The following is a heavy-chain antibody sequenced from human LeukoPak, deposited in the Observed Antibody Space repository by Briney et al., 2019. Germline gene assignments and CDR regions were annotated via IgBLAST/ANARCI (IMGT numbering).Heavy chain of an antibody. Sequence: GESLQISCKGSGYRFTSYWIGWVRQMPGKGLEWMGIIYPGDSDTRYSPSFQGQVTISADKSISTAYLQWSSLKASDTAMYYCASMVRGVIIVPPDAFDIWGQGTMVTVSS. D-gene: IGHD3-10*01. V-gene: IGHV5-51*01. J-gene: IGHJ3*02. CDR2: IYPGDSDT. CDR1: GYRFTSYW. CDR3: ASMVRGVIIVPPDAFDI.